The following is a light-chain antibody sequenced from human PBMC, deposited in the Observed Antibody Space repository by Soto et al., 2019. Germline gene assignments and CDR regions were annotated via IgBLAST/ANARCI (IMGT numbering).Light chain of an antibody. CDR2: AAS. CDR3: LQHNAYPPT. V-gene: IGKV1-17*03. J-gene: IGKJ2*01. Sequence: DIQMTQSPSAMSASVGDRVTITCRASQGIAISLAWFQQKPGKAPKRLIFAASNLESGVPSRFSGSGFGREFTLTISNLQPEDFATYYCLQHNAYPPTFGQGTKLEI. CDR1: QGIAIS.